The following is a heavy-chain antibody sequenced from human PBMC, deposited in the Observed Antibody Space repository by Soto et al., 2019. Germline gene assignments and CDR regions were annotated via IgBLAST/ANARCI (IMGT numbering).Heavy chain of an antibody. D-gene: IGHD2-2*01. CDR3: ASTIHIVVVPAAWNYYYGMDV. CDR1: GFTFSSYA. CDR2: ISGSGGST. Sequence: QSGGSLRLSCAASGFTFSSYAMSWVRQAPGKGLEWVSAISGSGGSTYYADSVKGRFTISRDNSKNTLYLQMNSLRAEDTAVYYCASTIHIVVVPAAWNYYYGMDVWGQGTTVTVSS. J-gene: IGHJ6*02. V-gene: IGHV3-23*01.